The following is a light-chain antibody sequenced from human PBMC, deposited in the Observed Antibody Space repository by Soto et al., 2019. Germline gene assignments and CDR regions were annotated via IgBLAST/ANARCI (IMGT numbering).Light chain of an antibody. CDR3: LQHNTYPLT. CDR2: SAS. J-gene: IGKJ4*01. CDR1: QGIRND. Sequence: DIQMTQSPSSLSASVGDRVTITCRASQGIRNDLGWYQQKPGKAPKWLIYSASSLPSGVPSRFRGSGSKTEFTLTISGQQPEDFATYYCLQHNTYPLTFGGGTKVEIK. V-gene: IGKV1-17*01.